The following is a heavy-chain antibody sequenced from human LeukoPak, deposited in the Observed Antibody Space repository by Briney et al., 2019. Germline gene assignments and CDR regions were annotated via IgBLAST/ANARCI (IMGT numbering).Heavy chain of an antibody. CDR1: GGSISSSSYY. CDR3: ARGYYDYVWGSYRLNWFDP. Sequence: SETLSLTCTVSGGSISSSSYYWGWIRQPPGKGLEWIGSIYYSGSTYYNPSLKSRVTISVDTSKNQFSLKLSSVTAADTAVYYCARGYYDYVWGSYRLNWFDPWGQGTLVTVSS. V-gene: IGHV4-39*01. D-gene: IGHD3-16*02. J-gene: IGHJ5*02. CDR2: IYYSGST.